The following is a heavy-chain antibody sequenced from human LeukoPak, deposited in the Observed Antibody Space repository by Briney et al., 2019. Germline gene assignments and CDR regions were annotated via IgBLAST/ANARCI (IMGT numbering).Heavy chain of an antibody. V-gene: IGHV1-8*01. D-gene: IGHD5-12*01. Sequence: GASVKVSCKASGYTFTSYDINWVRQATGQGLEWMGWRNPNSGNTGYAQKFQGRVTMTRNTSISTAYMELSSLRSEDTAVYYCAKGHRWLRFNGLGTRFDPWGQGTLVTVSS. CDR3: AKGHRWLRFNGLGTRFDP. J-gene: IGHJ5*02. CDR1: GYTFTSYD. CDR2: RNPNSGNT.